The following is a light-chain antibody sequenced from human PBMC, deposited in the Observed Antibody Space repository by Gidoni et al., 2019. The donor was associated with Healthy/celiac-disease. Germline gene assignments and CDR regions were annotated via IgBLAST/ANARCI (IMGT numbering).Light chain of an antibody. CDR3: MQALQTPLT. CDR2: LGS. Sequence: IVMTQPPLSLPVTPGEPASISCRSSQSLLHSNGYNYLDWYLQKPGQSPQLLIYLGSNRASRVPDRFSGSGSGTDFTLKISRVEAEDVWVYYCMQALQTPLTFGQXTKVGIK. CDR1: QSLLHSNGYNY. V-gene: IGKV2-28*01. J-gene: IGKJ1*01.